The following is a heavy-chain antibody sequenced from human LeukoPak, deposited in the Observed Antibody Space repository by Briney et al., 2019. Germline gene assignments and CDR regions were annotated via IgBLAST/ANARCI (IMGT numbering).Heavy chain of an antibody. CDR1: GFAFSNFA. Sequence: PGGSLRLSCAASGFAFSNFAVHWVRQAPGKGLEWVALISYDGNRQFYADSVKGRFTISRDNSKNTLFLQMNSLRAEDTAVYFRASDADWFESIQYYFDNWGQGTLVTVSS. CDR3: ASDADWFESIQYYFDN. D-gene: IGHD3-10*01. V-gene: IGHV3-30*04. CDR2: ISYDGNRQ. J-gene: IGHJ4*02.